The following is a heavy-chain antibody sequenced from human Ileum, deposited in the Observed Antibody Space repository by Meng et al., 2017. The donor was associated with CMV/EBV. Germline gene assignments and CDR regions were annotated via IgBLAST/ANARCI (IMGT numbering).Heavy chain of an antibody. CDR2: IDPSGGTT. D-gene: IGHD6-13*01. Sequence: ASVKVSCKASGYMLTAYYIHWVRQAPGQGLEWMGRIDPSGGTTTYAQSFQDRVIMTRDTSTSTVYMELSRLRSEDTAVYYCVRAIAAAGHFDYWGQGTLVTVSS. J-gene: IGHJ4*02. CDR1: GYMLTAYY. V-gene: IGHV1-46*01. CDR3: VRAIAAAGHFDY.